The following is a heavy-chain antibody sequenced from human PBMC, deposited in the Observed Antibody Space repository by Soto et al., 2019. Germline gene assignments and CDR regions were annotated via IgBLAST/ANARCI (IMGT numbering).Heavy chain of an antibody. D-gene: IGHD5-18*01. J-gene: IGHJ6*02. CDR2: ISYDGSNK. Sequence: GGSLRLSCAASGFTFSGYAMHWVRQAPGKGLEWVAVISYDGSNKYYADSVKGRFTISRDNSKNTLYLQMNSLRAEDTAVYYCAREEGRIQLWFSRTYYYYGMDVWGQGTTVTVSS. CDR3: AREEGRIQLWFSRTYYYYGMDV. CDR1: GFTFSGYA. V-gene: IGHV3-30-3*01.